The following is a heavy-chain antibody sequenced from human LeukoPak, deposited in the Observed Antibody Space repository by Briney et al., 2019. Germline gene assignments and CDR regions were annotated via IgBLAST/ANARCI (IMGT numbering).Heavy chain of an antibody. CDR3: ATSTSWIQLPWPFDY. D-gene: IGHD5-18*01. J-gene: IGHJ4*02. CDR1: GYTFTSYG. CDR2: FDPEDGET. V-gene: IGHV1-24*01. Sequence: GASVKVSCKASGYTFTSYGISWVRQAPGQGLEWMGGFDPEDGETIYAQKFQGRVTMTEDTSTDTAYMELSSLRSEDTAVYYCATSTSWIQLPWPFDYWGQGTLVTVSS.